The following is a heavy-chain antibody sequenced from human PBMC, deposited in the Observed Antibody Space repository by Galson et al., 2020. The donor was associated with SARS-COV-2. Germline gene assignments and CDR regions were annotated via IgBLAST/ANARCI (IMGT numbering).Heavy chain of an antibody. V-gene: IGHV3-9*01. CDR3: AKDIGYSSGCFDY. CDR1: GFTFDDYA. J-gene: IGHJ4*02. D-gene: IGHD6-19*01. Sequence: LKISCAASGFTFDDYAMHWVRQAPGKGLEWVSGISWNSGSIGYADSVKGRFTISRDNAKNSLYLQMNSLRAEDTALYYCAKDIGYSSGCFDYWGQGTLVTVSS. CDR2: ISWNSGSI.